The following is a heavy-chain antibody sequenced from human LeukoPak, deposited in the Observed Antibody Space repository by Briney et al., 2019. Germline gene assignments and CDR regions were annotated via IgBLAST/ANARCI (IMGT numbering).Heavy chain of an antibody. CDR1: GFTFSRYW. CDR3: ARGGGLDV. V-gene: IGHV3-7*03. CDR2: INHNGNVN. Sequence: TGGSLRLSCVASGFTFSRYWMNWARQAPGKGLERVASINHNGNVNYYVDSVKGRFTISRDNAKNSLYLQMSNLRAEDTAVYFCARGGGLDVWGQGATVTVSS. D-gene: IGHD3-16*01. J-gene: IGHJ6*02.